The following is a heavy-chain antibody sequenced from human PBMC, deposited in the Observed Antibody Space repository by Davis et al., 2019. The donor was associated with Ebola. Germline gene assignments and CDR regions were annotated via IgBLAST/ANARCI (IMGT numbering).Heavy chain of an antibody. J-gene: IGHJ4*02. D-gene: IGHD4-17*01. Sequence: SETLSLTCAVYGGSFSGYYWNWIRQPPGKGLEWIGEINHSGSTNYNPSLKSRVTISVDTSKNQFSLKLSSVTAADTAVYYCARETTVTLIDYWGQGTLVTVSS. V-gene: IGHV4-34*01. CDR1: GGSFSGYY. CDR3: ARETTVTLIDY. CDR2: INHSGST.